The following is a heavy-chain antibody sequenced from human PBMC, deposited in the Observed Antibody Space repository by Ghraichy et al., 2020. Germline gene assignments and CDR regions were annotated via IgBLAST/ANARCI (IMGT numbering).Heavy chain of an antibody. CDR2: FSHVDHNT. V-gene: IGHV3-23*01. Sequence: ETLSLTCAASEFTFSSYAMTWVRQAPGKGLEWVSTFSHVDHNTYYAGSVQGRFTISRDSSKNTLYLQMNSLRVEDTATYYCARRGGSDGWGFFDYWGQGARVTVSS. J-gene: IGHJ4*02. CDR1: EFTFSSYA. CDR3: ARRGGSDGWGFFDY. D-gene: IGHD1-26*01.